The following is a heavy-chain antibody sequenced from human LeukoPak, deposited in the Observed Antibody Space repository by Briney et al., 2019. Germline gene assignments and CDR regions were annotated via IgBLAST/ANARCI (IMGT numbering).Heavy chain of an antibody. CDR1: GFTFSSYA. J-gene: IGHJ4*02. Sequence: GGSLRLSCAASGFTFSSYAMSWVRQAPGKGLEWVSVIYSGGSTYYADSVKGRFTISRDNSKNTLYLQMNSLRAEDTAVYYCARDSTGSYYPDYWGQGTLVTVSS. D-gene: IGHD1-26*01. CDR2: IYSGGST. V-gene: IGHV3-66*01. CDR3: ARDSTGSYYPDY.